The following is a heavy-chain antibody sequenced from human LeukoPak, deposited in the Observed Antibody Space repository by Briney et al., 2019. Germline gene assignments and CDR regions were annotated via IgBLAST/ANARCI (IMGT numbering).Heavy chain of an antibody. CDR1: GGTFSSYA. CDR2: IIPIFGTA. Sequence: SVKVSCKASGGTFSSYAISWVRQAPGQGLEWMGGIIPIFGTANYAQKFQGRVTITADKSTSTAYMELSSLRSEDTAVYYCASQQGGYALGEYYFDYWGQGTLVTVSS. J-gene: IGHJ4*02. CDR3: ASQQGGYALGEYYFDY. D-gene: IGHD5-12*01. V-gene: IGHV1-69*06.